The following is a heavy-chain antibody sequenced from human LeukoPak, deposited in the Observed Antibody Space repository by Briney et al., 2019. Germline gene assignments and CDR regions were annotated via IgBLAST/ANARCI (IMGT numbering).Heavy chain of an antibody. V-gene: IGHV4-34*01. D-gene: IGHD5-18*01. CDR2: INHSGST. J-gene: IGHJ4*02. CDR3: ARSGNSYDFDY. CDR1: GGSFSGYY. Sequence: PSETLSLTCAVYGGSFSGYYWSWIRQPPGKGLEWIGEINHSGSTNYNPSLKSRVTISVDTSKNQFSLKLSSVTAADTAVYYCARSGNSYDFDYWAREPWSPSPQ.